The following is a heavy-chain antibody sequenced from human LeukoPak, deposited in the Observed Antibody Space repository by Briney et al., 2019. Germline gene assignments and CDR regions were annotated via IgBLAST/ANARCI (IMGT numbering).Heavy chain of an antibody. Sequence: AGRSLRLSCAASGFTFSSYAMTWVRQAPGKGLEWVSHITGSGASTYYADSVKGRFTISRDNSNNSLYLQMNSLRADDTAVYYCARPHYDILTGYMYYFDYWGQGTLVTVSS. CDR3: ARPHYDILTGYMYYFDY. V-gene: IGHV3-23*01. J-gene: IGHJ4*02. CDR1: GFTFSSYA. CDR2: ITGSGAST. D-gene: IGHD3-9*01.